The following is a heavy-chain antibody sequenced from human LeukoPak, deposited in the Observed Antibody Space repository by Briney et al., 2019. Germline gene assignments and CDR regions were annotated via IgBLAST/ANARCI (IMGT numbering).Heavy chain of an antibody. D-gene: IGHD6-13*01. Sequence: SETLSLTCTVSGGSISSYYWRWIRQPPGKGLEWIGYIYYSGSTNYNPSLKSRVTISVDTSKNQFSLKLSSVTAADTAVYYCARHPGYSSSWYPYTFDYWGQGTLVTVSS. CDR2: IYYSGST. V-gene: IGHV4-59*08. CDR3: ARHPGYSSSWYPYTFDY. CDR1: GGSISSYY. J-gene: IGHJ4*02.